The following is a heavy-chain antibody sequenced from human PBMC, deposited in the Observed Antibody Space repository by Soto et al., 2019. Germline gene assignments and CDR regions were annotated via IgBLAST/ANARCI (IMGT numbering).Heavy chain of an antibody. CDR3: ASPPATVTTSPNAFDI. V-gene: IGHV1-69*01. Sequence: QVQLVQSGAEVKKPGSSVKVSCKASGGTFSSYAISWVRQAPGQGLEWMGGIIPIFGTANYAQKFQGRVTITADESTSTAYMELSSLRSEDTAVYYCASPPATVTTSPNAFDIRGQGTMVTVSS. CDR1: GGTFSSYA. J-gene: IGHJ3*02. D-gene: IGHD4-17*01. CDR2: IIPIFGTA.